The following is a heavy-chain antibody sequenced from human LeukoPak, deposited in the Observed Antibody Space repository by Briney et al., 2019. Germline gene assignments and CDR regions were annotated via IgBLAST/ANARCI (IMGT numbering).Heavy chain of an antibody. CDR3: ARARGRGRPLYLDF. D-gene: IGHD3-16*01. CDR2: ITHDGGTK. V-gene: IGHV3-30*04. CDR1: GFSFSNFA. Sequence: PGGSLRLSCAASGFSFSNFAIHWVRQARGKGLEWLAIITHDGGTKHYADSVKGRFTISRDNSNNSLSLQINSLSAEDTAVYYFARARGRGRPLYLDFWGKGTLVTVSS. J-gene: IGHJ4*02.